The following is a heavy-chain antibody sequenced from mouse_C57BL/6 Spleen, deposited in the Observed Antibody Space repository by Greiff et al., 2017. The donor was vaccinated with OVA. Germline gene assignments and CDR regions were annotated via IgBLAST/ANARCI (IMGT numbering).Heavy chain of an antibody. Sequence: EVQVVESGGGLVKPGGSLKLSCAASGFTFSDYGMHWVRQAPEKGLEWVAYISSGSSTLYYADTVKGRFTISRDNAKNTLFLQMTSLRSEDTAMYYCARAGYYAMDDWGQGTSVTVSS. CDR2: ISSGSSTL. V-gene: IGHV5-17*01. D-gene: IGHD4-1*01. CDR1: GFTFSDYG. J-gene: IGHJ4*01. CDR3: ARAGYYAMDD.